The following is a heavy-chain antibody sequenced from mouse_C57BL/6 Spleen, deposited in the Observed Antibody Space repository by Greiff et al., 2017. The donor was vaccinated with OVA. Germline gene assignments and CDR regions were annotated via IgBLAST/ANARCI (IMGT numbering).Heavy chain of an antibody. CDR3: AREVIATVVARAMDY. CDR2: IDPNSGGT. CDR1: GYTFTSYW. V-gene: IGHV1-72*01. D-gene: IGHD1-1*01. J-gene: IGHJ4*01. Sequence: QVQLQQSGAELVKPGASVKLSCKASGYTFTSYWMHWVKQRPGRGLEWIGRIDPNSGGTKYNEKFKSKATLTVDKPSSTASMQLSSLTSEDSAVYYCAREVIATVVARAMDYWGQGTSVTVSS.